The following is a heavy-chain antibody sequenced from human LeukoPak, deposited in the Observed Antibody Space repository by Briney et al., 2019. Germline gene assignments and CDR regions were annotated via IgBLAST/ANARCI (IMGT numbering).Heavy chain of an antibody. V-gene: IGHV1-3*01. J-gene: IGHJ3*02. CDR2: INAGIGNT. CDR3: ARSSSSWYWGSFDI. Sequence: GASVKVSCKASGFAFTDYTIHWVRQAPRQGLEWMGWINAGIGNTDYSQNFQGRVTITRDTSASTAYMEVGSLRSEDTAVYYCARSSSSWYWGSFDIWGQGTMVTVSS. CDR1: GFAFTDYT. D-gene: IGHD6-13*01.